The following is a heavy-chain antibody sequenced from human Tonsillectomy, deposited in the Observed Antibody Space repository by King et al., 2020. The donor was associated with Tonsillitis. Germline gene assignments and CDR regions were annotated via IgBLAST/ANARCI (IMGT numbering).Heavy chain of an antibody. J-gene: IGHJ4*02. CDR2: IYSGGST. CDR1: GFTVSSNY. D-gene: IGHD3-10*01. V-gene: IGHV3-66*01. CDR3: ASLLWFGESPDY. Sequence: VQLVESGGGLVQPGGSLRLSCAASGFTVSSNYMSWVRQAPGKGLEWVSVIYSGGSTYYADSVKGRFTISRDNSKNTLYLQMNSLRDEDTAVYYCASLLWFGESPDYWGQGTLVTVSS.